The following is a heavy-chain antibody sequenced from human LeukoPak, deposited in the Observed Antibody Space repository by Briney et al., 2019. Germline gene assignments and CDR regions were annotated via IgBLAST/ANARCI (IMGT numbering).Heavy chain of an antibody. J-gene: IGHJ4*02. CDR1: GFTFSTYW. D-gene: IGHD4-17*01. CDR3: ARASTTVPNLLDH. V-gene: IGHV3-74*01. Sequence: GGSLRLSCAASGFTFSTYWMHWVRQAPGKGLVWVARIKGDGSSTIYADSVKGRFTISRDNSKNTLYLQTSSLRAEDTAVYYCARASTTVPNLLDHRGRGTLVTVSS. CDR2: IKGDGSST.